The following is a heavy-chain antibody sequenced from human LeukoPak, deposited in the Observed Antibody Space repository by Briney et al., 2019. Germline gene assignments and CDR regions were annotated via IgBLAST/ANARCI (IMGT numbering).Heavy chain of an antibody. Sequence: PGGSLRLSCAASGFTFSSFEMKWVRQAPGKGLEWVSYISSGGSTIYYADSVKGRFTISRDNAKNSLYLQMNSLRAEDTAVYYCARDLVPEYGSGSYYNGYDYWGQGTLVTVSS. J-gene: IGHJ4*02. CDR1: GFTFSSFE. CDR3: ARDLVPEYGSGSYYNGYDY. V-gene: IGHV3-48*03. D-gene: IGHD3-10*01. CDR2: ISSGGSTI.